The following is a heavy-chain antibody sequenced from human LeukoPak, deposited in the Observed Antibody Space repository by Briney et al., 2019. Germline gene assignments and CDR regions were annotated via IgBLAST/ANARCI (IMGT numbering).Heavy chain of an antibody. Sequence: QSGGSLRLSCAASGFSFSSYSMNWVRQAPGKGLEWVSYISSSGSTRYYADSVKGRFTISRDNAKNSLYLQMNSLRAEDTAVYYCARVSSGYCFDYWGQGTLVPVSS. CDR2: ISSSGSTR. CDR3: ARVSSGYCFDY. CDR1: GFSFSSYS. D-gene: IGHD3-22*01. J-gene: IGHJ4*02. V-gene: IGHV3-48*01.